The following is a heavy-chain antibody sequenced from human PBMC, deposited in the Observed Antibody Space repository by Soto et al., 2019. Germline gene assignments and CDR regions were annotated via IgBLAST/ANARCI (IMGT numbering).Heavy chain of an antibody. D-gene: IGHD2-2*01. V-gene: IGHV4-31*03. J-gene: IGHJ6*02. CDR2: IYYSGST. Sequence: SETLSLTYTVSGGSISSGGYYCSWIRQHPGKGLEWIGYIYYSGSTYYNPSLKSRATVSVDTSKNQFSLKVTSVTAADTAVYYCARLHGYCISSSCHGHYAMDVWGQGTTVTVSS. CDR1: GGSISSGGYY. CDR3: ARLHGYCISSSCHGHYAMDV.